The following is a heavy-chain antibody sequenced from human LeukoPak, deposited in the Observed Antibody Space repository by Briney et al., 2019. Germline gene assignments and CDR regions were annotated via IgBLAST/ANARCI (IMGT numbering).Heavy chain of an antibody. CDR3: ARDNSVGDNAWWFDP. D-gene: IGHD1-26*01. Sequence: GASVKVSCKPSGYTFTTYYMHWVRRAPGQGLEWMGLINPTGGSTGYAQTFQGRVTMTRDMSTSTDYMELSSLRSEDTAIYYCARDNSVGDNAWWFDPWGQGTLVTVSS. V-gene: IGHV1-46*01. CDR2: INPTGGST. J-gene: IGHJ5*02. CDR1: GYTFTTYY.